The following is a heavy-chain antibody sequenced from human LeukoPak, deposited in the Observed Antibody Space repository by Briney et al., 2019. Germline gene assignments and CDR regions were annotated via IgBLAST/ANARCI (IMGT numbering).Heavy chain of an antibody. CDR3: ARDRAYYYDSSGHYFDY. Sequence: ASVKVSCKASGYTFTSYYMHWVRQAPGQGLEWMGIINPSGGSTSHAQKFQGRVTMTRDTSTSTVYMELSSLRSEDTAVYYCARDRAYYYDSSGHYFDYWGQGTLVTVSS. V-gene: IGHV1-46*01. CDR2: INPSGGST. D-gene: IGHD3-22*01. CDR1: GYTFTSYY. J-gene: IGHJ4*02.